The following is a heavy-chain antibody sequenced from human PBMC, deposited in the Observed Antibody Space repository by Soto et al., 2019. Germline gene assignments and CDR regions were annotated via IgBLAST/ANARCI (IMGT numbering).Heavy chain of an antibody. CDR3: AREVMAAGGAFDI. D-gene: IGHD6-13*01. Sequence: GALRLSCAASAFTFCRYSMNWVLQAPGAGLEWVSSISSSSSYIYYADSVKGRFTISRDNAKNSLYLQMNSLRAEDTAVYYCAREVMAAGGAFDIWGQGTRVTVS. J-gene: IGHJ3*02. CDR1: AFTFCRYS. CDR2: ISSSSSYI. V-gene: IGHV3-21*01.